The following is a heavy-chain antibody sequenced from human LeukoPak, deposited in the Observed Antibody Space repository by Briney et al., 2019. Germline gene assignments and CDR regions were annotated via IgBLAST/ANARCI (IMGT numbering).Heavy chain of an antibody. J-gene: IGHJ4*02. Sequence: GGALRLSCATSGFTLSSYAMSWVRQAPGKGLEWVSGIGASGGSTYYADSVKGRFTISRDNSKNTLYLQMNSLRTEDTAVYYCAKAEGYDILTGLDYWGQGTLVTVSS. V-gene: IGHV3-23*01. CDR1: GFTLSSYA. CDR3: AKAEGYDILTGLDY. CDR2: IGASGGST. D-gene: IGHD3-9*01.